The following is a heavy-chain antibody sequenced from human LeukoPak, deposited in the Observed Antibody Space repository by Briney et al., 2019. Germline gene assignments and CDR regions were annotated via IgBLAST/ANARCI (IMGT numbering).Heavy chain of an antibody. D-gene: IGHD3-9*01. CDR3: AKENYDILTGYYQNAFDI. V-gene: IGHV3-30*02. Sequence: GGSLRLSCAASGFTSSSYWMTWVRQAPGKGLEWVANIGEDGSNKYYADSVKGRFTISRDNSKNTLYLQMNSLRAEDTAVYYCAKENYDILTGYYQNAFDIWGQGTMVTVSS. J-gene: IGHJ3*02. CDR1: GFTSSSYW. CDR2: IGEDGSNK.